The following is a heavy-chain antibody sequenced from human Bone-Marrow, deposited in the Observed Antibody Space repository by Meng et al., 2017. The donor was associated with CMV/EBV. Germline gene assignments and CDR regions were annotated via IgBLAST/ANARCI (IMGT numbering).Heavy chain of an antibody. CDR1: YS. Sequence: YSIGWVRQLPGNGLDWMGIIQPTDSHTTYSPSFQGKVNLSADKSISTAYLQWSSLKASDTAMYYCARGLLGYCTGGNCYSGSLGQIDHWGQGTLVTVSS. CDR2: IQPTDSHT. J-gene: IGHJ4*02. CDR3: ARGLLGYCTGGNCYSGSLGQIDH. D-gene: IGHD2-15*01. V-gene: IGHV5-51*01.